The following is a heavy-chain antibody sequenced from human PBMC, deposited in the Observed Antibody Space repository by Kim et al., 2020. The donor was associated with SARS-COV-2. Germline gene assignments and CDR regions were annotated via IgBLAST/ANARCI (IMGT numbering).Heavy chain of an antibody. J-gene: IGHJ4*02. D-gene: IGHD1-26*01. CDR3: AREWDSGSYYGFDY. CDR2: ISSSSSTI. CDR1: GFTFSSYS. Sequence: GGSLRLSCAASGFTFSSYSMNWVRQAPGKGLEWVSYISSSSSTIYYADSVKGRFTISRDNAKNSLYLQMNSLRAEDTAVYYCAREWDSGSYYGFDYWGQGTLVTVSS. V-gene: IGHV3-48*04.